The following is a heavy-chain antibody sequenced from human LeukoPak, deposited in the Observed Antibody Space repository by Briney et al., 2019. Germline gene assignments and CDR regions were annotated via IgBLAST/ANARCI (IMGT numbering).Heavy chain of an antibody. J-gene: IGHJ6*03. CDR2: IFHSGIA. D-gene: IGHD3-16*01. V-gene: IGHV4-38-2*01. Sequence: KPSETLSLTCAVSNYPITSDYYWVWIRQPPGQGLEWIGQIFHSGIAHYNPSLKSRVTMSVDTSRSQFSVNLNSVTAADTAAYYCGRAGFGTAYNRFYYYMDVWGKGTTVTVSS. CDR3: GRAGFGTAYNRFYYYMDV. CDR1: NYPITSDYY.